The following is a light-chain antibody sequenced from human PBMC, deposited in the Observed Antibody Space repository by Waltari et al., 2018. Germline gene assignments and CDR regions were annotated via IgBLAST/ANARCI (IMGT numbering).Light chain of an antibody. V-gene: IGKV3-20*01. CDR2: GAS. Sequence: EIVLTQSPGTLSLSPGERATLSCRASQSIRSDSLAWYQQKPGQAPRLLIYGASTRATGIPDRFRGSGSGTDFTLTISRLEPEDFAVYSCQQYGRSPSTFGPGTRLEIK. J-gene: IGKJ5*01. CDR3: QQYGRSPST. CDR1: QSIRSDS.